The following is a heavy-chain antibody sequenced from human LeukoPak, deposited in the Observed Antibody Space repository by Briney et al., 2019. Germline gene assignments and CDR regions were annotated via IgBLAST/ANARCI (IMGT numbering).Heavy chain of an antibody. J-gene: IGHJ6*02. Sequence: PGGSLRLSCAASGFTFSSYWMHWVRQPSGKGLVWVSRINSDGSGTSYVDSVKGRFTISRDNAKNTVYLQMNSLRAEDTAVYYCARDSNYGMDVWGQGTTVTVSS. CDR2: INSDGSGT. CDR1: GFTFSSYW. V-gene: IGHV3-74*01. CDR3: ARDSNYGMDV.